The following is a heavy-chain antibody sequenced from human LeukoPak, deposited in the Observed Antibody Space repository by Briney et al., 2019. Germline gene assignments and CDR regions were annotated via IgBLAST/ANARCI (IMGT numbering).Heavy chain of an antibody. D-gene: IGHD6-13*01. J-gene: IGHJ4*02. CDR1: GYSFTNYW. V-gene: IGHV5-51*01. CDR2: IYPGDSDT. CDR3: ARWGSSAAPFDY. Sequence: GESQKISCKGSGYSFTNYWIGWVRQMPGKGLERMGIIYPGDSDTRYSPSFQGQVLISVDKSISTAYLQWGSLKASDTAMYYCARWGSSAAPFDYWGQGTLVTVSS.